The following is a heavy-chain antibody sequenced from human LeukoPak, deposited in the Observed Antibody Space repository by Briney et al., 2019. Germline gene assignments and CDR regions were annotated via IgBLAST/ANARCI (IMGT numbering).Heavy chain of an antibody. Sequence: PGGSLRLSCAASGFTFSNAWMSWVRQAPGKGLEWVANIKQDGSEKYYVDSVKGRFTISRDNGKNSLYLQMNSLRAEDTAVYYCVRDGVPERWLHLGYWGQGTLVTVSS. D-gene: IGHD5-24*01. CDR3: VRDGVPERWLHLGY. CDR2: IKQDGSEK. V-gene: IGHV3-7*03. J-gene: IGHJ4*02. CDR1: GFTFSNAW.